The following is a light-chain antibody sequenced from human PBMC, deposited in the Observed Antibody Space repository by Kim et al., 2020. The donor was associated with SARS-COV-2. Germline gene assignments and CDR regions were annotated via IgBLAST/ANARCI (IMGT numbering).Light chain of an antibody. J-gene: IGKJ2*01. CDR3: HQEYSAPFP. CDR1: QSVLHSPNSKNY. Sequence: DIVMTQSPDSLAAPLGEGATINCKPSQSVLHSPNSKNYLGWDQQKSGQPPKLLIYWSSTRESGVPDRFSGSGSGTDFTLTISSLQAEDVAVYCCHQEYSAPFPFGQGTKLEIK. CDR2: WSS. V-gene: IGKV4-1*01.